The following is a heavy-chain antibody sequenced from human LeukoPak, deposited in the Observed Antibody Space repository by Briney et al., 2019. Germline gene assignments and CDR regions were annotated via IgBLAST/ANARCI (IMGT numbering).Heavy chain of an antibody. CDR2: IYHSGST. V-gene: IGHV4-30-2*01. Sequence: SQTLSLTCAVSGGSISSGGYSWSWIRQLPGTGLEWIGYIYHSGSTYYNPSLKSRVTISVDRSKNQFSLKLSSVTAADTAVYYCARAPYGEYYFDYWGQGTLVTVSS. CDR3: ARAPYGEYYFDY. J-gene: IGHJ4*02. CDR1: GGSISSGGYS. D-gene: IGHD3-10*01.